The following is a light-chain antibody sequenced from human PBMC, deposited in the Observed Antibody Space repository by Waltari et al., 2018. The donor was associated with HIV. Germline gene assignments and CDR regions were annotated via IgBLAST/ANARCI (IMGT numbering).Light chain of an antibody. CDR3: QQYGSSPPYT. V-gene: IGKV3-20*01. CDR1: QRVSKRY. J-gene: IGKJ2*01. Sequence: DTVLTQSPDTLSLSPGEGATLSCRASQRVSKRYVVWYQQKPGQAPRLLIYGSSTRATGIPDRISGSGAGTDFTLTSNRLEPEDFAVYYCQQYGSSPPYTFGQGTKLEVK. CDR2: GSS.